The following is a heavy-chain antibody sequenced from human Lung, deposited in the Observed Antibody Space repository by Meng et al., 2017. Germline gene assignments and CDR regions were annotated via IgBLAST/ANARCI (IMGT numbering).Heavy chain of an antibody. CDR2: ISSSSNYI. J-gene: IGHJ5*02. CDR3: ARHGTFGAPGTANWFDP. Sequence: VQLVESAGGPVKPGVSLRLSCAASGFTFSSYTMNWVRQAPGKGLEWVSSISSSSNYIYYADSVKGRFTISRDDAKNSLYLQMNSLRAEDTAVYYCARHGTFGAPGTANWFDPWGQGTLVTVSS. D-gene: IGHD6-13*01. V-gene: IGHV3-21*01. CDR1: GFTFSSYT.